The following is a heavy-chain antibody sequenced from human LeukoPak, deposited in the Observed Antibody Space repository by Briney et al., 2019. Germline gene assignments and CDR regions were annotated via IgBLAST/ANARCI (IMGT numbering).Heavy chain of an antibody. CDR3: ARIAMVAATQWFDP. Sequence: SETLSLTCAVYGGSFSGYYWSWIRQPPGKGLEWIGEINHRRSTNYNPSLKSRVTMSVDTSKNQFSLKLSSVTAADTAVYYCARIAMVAATQWFDPWGQGTLVTVSS. D-gene: IGHD2-15*01. CDR1: GGSFSGYY. CDR2: INHRRST. V-gene: IGHV4-34*01. J-gene: IGHJ5*02.